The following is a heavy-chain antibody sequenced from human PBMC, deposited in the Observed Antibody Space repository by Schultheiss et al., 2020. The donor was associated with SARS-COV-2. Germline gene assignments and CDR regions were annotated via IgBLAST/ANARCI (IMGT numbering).Heavy chain of an antibody. V-gene: IGHV4-34*01. CDR2: INHSGST. D-gene: IGHD1-26*01. CDR1: GGSFSGYY. J-gene: IGHJ3*02. CDR3: ARVPYYPGGAFDI. Sequence: SQTLSLTCAVYGGSFSGYYWSWIRQTPGKGLEWIGEINHSGSTNYNPSLKSRVTISVDTSKNQFSLKLSSVPTADTAVYYCARVPYYPGGAFDIWGQGTMVTVSS.